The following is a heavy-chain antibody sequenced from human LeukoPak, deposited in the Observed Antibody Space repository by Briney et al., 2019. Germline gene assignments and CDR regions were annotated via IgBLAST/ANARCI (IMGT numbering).Heavy chain of an antibody. Sequence: GGSLRLSCAASGFIFTNYFMSWVRQAPGKGLEWVSSIFSRSESMLYADSVKGRFTISRDNAKNLLYMQMDSLRVEDTAVYYCARDFFHSSESRPFDYWGQGTLVTVSS. V-gene: IGHV3-21*01. CDR2: IFSRSESM. CDR1: GFIFTNYF. CDR3: ARDFFHSSESRPFDY. D-gene: IGHD3-22*01. J-gene: IGHJ4*02.